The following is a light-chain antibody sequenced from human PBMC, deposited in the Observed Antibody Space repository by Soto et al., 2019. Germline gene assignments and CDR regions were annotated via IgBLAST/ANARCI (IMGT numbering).Light chain of an antibody. CDR3: QLFGGSPRYT. J-gene: IGKJ2*01. V-gene: IGKV3-20*01. CDR2: GAS. Sequence: EIVLTQSPGTLSLSPGERATLSCRTSESVTSTYLAWYQQKPGQPPRLLIYGASSRATGIPDRFSGSGSGTDFTLTISRLEPEDFAVYFYQLFGGSPRYTFGQGTKLESK. CDR1: ESVTSTY.